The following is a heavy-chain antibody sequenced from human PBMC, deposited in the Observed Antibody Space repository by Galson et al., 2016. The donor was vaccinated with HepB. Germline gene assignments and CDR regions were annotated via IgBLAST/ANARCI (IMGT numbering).Heavy chain of an antibody. CDR3: ARLRSYENSEPGSFDI. D-gene: IGHD3-22*01. CDR1: GGSFSGYY. V-gene: IGHV4-34*01. J-gene: IGHJ3*02. CDR2: ADHSGNT. Sequence: SETLSLTCGVYGGSFSGYYWSWIRQPPGKGLEWIGEADHSGNTYYNPSLESRVTISEETSKRQFSLNLSSVTAADTAVYYCARLRSYENSEPGSFDIWGQGTLVTVSS.